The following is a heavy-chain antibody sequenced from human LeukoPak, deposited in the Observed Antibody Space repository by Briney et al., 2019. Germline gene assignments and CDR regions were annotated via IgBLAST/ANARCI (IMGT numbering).Heavy chain of an antibody. V-gene: IGHV4-39*01. CDR2: SSYSGST. Sequence: SETLSLTCTVSGGSISSSSYSWGWIRQPPGKGLEYIGSSSYSGSTYYNPSLKSRFTISVDTSKNQFSLNLNSVTAADTAVYYCSTTIRGWYGVGDYWGQGVLVTVSS. CDR3: STTIRGWYGVGDY. CDR1: GGSISSSSYS. D-gene: IGHD6-19*01. J-gene: IGHJ4*02.